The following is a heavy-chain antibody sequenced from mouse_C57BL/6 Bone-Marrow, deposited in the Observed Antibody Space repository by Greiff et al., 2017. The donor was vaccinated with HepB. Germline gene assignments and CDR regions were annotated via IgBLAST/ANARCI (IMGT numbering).Heavy chain of an antibody. D-gene: IGHD2-1*01. J-gene: IGHJ3*01. V-gene: IGHV3-1*01. CDR3: ARGGYYGKVGWFAY. Sequence: VQLKESGPGMVKPSQSLSLTCTVTGYSITSGYDWHWIRHFPGNKLEWMGYISYSGSTNYNASLKSRTSITHDTSTTHFFLMLNSVTTEDTATDYCARGGYYGKVGWFAYWGQGTLVTVSA. CDR1: GYSITSGYD. CDR2: ISYSGST.